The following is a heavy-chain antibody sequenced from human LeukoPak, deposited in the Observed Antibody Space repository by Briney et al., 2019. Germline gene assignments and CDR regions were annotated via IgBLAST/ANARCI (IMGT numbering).Heavy chain of an antibody. CDR3: ATSITMFDY. D-gene: IGHD3-10*01. J-gene: IGHJ4*02. V-gene: IGHV3-7*02. CDR2: IKEDGIVK. Sequence: PGGSLRLSCAASGFTFSRHWMSWVRQAPGKGLEWVANIKEDGIVKYYVESVKGRFTISRDSAKNSLYLQMNSLRAEDTAVYYCATSITMFDYWGQGTLVTVSS. CDR1: GFTFSRHW.